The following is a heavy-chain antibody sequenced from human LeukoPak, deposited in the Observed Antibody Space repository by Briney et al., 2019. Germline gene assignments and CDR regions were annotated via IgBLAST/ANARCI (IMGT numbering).Heavy chain of an antibody. CDR3: AKVKYSGSYWLLDY. V-gene: IGHV3-30*18. CDR1: GFTFSSYG. J-gene: IGHJ4*02. D-gene: IGHD1-26*01. Sequence: GGSLRLSCAASGFTFSSYGMHWVRQAPGKGLEWVAVISYDGSKKHYADSVKGRFTISRDNSKNTLYLQMNSLRAEDTAVYYCAKVKYSGSYWLLDYWGQGTLVTVSS. CDR2: ISYDGSKK.